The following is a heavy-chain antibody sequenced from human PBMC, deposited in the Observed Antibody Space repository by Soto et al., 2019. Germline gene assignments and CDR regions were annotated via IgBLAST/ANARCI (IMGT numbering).Heavy chain of an antibody. D-gene: IGHD3-9*01. J-gene: IGHJ5*02. Sequence: QLQLQESGPGLVKPSETLSLTCTVSGGSISSTSYHWGWIRQPPGKGLEWIATIYYSGGTYYNPSPKSRATISVDTSKNQFSLRLSSVTAADTAVYYCARHFSHFLTDTNWFDPWGQGTLVSVSS. CDR2: IYYSGGT. V-gene: IGHV4-39*01. CDR1: GGSISSTSYH. CDR3: ARHFSHFLTDTNWFDP.